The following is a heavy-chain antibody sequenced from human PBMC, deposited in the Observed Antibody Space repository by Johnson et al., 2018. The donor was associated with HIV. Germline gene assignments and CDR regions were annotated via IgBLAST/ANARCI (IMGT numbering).Heavy chain of an antibody. D-gene: IGHD3-3*01. V-gene: IGHV3-30*04. CDR1: GFTFSSYA. Sequence: QLVESGGGVVQPGRSLRLSCAASGFTFSSYAMHWVRQAPGKGLEWVAIISYDGSNKYYADSVKGRFTISRDNSKNTLYLQMNSLRVEDTAVYYCAKDHSRSILGMIIDAFDIWGQGTMVTVSS. CDR2: ISYDGSNK. J-gene: IGHJ3*02. CDR3: AKDHSRSILGMIIDAFDI.